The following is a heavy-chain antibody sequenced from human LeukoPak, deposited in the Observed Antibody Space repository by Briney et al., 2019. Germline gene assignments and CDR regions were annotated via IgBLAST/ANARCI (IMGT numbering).Heavy chain of an antibody. J-gene: IGHJ4*02. CDR2: IGDRGGAT. CDR3: ARDVGWNHFFDY. Sequence: PGGSLRPSCAASAFTFNNYAIAWVRQAPGKGLEWLSTIGDRGGATHYADSVTGRFTISRDNSKKTLYLQLNSLRAEDTAVYYCARDVGWNHFFDYWGQGTLVTVSS. V-gene: IGHV3-23*01. CDR1: AFTFNNYA. D-gene: IGHD1-14*01.